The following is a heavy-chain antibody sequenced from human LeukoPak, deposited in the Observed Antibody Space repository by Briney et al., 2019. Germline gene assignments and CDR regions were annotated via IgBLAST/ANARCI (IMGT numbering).Heavy chain of an antibody. J-gene: IGHJ6*03. CDR2: INPNSGGT. V-gene: IGHV1-2*06. Sequence: ASVKVSCKASGYTFTGYHMHWVRQAPGQGLEWMGRINPNSGGTNYAQKFQGRVTMTRDTSISTAYMELSRLRSDDTAVYYCAREGGSHYYYYYYMDVWGKGTTVTVSS. CDR1: GYTFTGYH. CDR3: AREGGSHYYYYYYMDV. D-gene: IGHD1-26*01.